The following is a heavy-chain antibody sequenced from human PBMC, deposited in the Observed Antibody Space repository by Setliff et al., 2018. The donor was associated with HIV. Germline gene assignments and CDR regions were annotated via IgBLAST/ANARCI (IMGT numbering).Heavy chain of an antibody. CDR1: GFTFSSSW. V-gene: IGHV3-7*01. D-gene: IGHD3-3*01. CDR2: IKEDGSEK. Sequence: GGSLRLSCAASGFTFSSSWMSWVRQAPGKGLEWVANIKEDGSEKYFVDSVKGRFTISRDNAKNSLYLQMNSLRAEDTAVYYCATLRFLEWQGDLWGQGTLVTVSS. J-gene: IGHJ5*02. CDR3: ATLRFLEWQGDL.